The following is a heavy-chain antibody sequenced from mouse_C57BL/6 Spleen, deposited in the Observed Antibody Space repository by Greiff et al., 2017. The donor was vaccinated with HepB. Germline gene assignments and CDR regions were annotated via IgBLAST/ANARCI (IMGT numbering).Heavy chain of an antibody. CDR3: ARNYGNSWYFDY. D-gene: IGHD2-1*01. V-gene: IGHV1-53*01. CDR1: GYTFTSYW. Sequence: QVHVKQPGTELVKPGASVKLSCKASGYTFTSYWMHWVKQRPGQGLEWIGNINPSNGGTNYNEKFKSKATLTVDKSSSTAYMQLSSLTSEDSAVYYCARNYGNSWYFDYWGQGTTLTVSS. CDR2: INPSNGGT. J-gene: IGHJ2*01.